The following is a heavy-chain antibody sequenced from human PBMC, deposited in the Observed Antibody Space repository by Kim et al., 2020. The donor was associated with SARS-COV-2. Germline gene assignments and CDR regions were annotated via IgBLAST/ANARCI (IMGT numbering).Heavy chain of an antibody. D-gene: IGHD3-22*01. V-gene: IGHV1-18*04. CDR3: ARVHYDSSSYPLPPRWHDP. CDR1: GYIFHGYG. Sequence: ASVKVSCKASGYIFHGYGVSWVRQAPGQGLEWMGWISIYNGHTDYAQRFQDRITVTADTSTTTVYMELRSLRLDDTAIYYCARVHYDSSSYPLPPRWHDPWGQGTLVTVSS. J-gene: IGHJ5*02. CDR2: ISIYNGHT.